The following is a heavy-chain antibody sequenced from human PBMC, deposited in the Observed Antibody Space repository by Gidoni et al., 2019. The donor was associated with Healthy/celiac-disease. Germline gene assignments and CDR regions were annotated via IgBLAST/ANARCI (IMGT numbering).Heavy chain of an antibody. J-gene: IGHJ5*02. D-gene: IGHD6-13*01. V-gene: IGHV1-24*01. CDR2: FDPEDGET. Sequence: QVLLVQSGASLMQPAASVKVSCTVSGSPLTELSMHWVRQAPGKGLEWMGGFDPEDGETIYAQKFQGRVTMTEDTSTDTAYMELSSLRSEDTAVYYCATVGGIAAAGHPDWFDPWGQGTLVTVSS. CDR3: ATVGGIAAAGHPDWFDP. CDR1: GSPLTELS.